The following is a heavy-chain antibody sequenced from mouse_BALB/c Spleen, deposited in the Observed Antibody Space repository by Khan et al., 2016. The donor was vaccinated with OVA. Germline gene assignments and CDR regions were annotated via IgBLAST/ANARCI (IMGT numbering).Heavy chain of an antibody. J-gene: IGHJ3*01. CDR3: ARRGLYCIFAY. D-gene: IGHD2-12*01. CDR2: IDPSTGYT. V-gene: IGHV1-7*01. CDR1: GYTFTTYW. Sequence: QVQLKQSGTELAKPGASVKMSCKASGYTFTTYWMHWVKQRPGQGLEWIGYIDPSTGYTEYNQKFKDEATLTTDTSSSTAYMQLSSLTSEDSAVYYCARRGLYCIFAYWGQGTLVTVSA.